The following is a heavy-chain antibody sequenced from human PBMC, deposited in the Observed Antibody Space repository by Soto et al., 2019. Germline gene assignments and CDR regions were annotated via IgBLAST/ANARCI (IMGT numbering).Heavy chain of an antibody. Sequence: GGSLRLSCAASGFTFSSYSMNWVRQAPGKGLEWVSYISSSSSTIYYADSVKGRFTISRDNAKNSLYLQMNSLRAEDTAVYYCARDHKRGTFDYWGQGTLVTVSS. CDR2: ISSSSSTI. D-gene: IGHD1-1*01. CDR3: ARDHKRGTFDY. J-gene: IGHJ4*02. V-gene: IGHV3-48*01. CDR1: GFTFSSYS.